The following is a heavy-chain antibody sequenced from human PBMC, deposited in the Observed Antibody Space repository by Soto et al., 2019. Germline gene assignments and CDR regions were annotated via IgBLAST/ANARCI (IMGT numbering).Heavy chain of an antibody. CDR1: GFSLSTSGMC. D-gene: IGHD5-18*01. Sequence: SGPTLVNPTQTLTLTCTFSGFSLSTSGMCVSWIRQPPGKALEWLALIDWDDDKYYSASLKTRLTISKDTSKNQVVLTMTNMDPVDTAAYYCARIFTGNDTAMTNPYYFDYWGQGTLVTVSS. CDR2: IDWDDDK. V-gene: IGHV2-70*01. J-gene: IGHJ4*02. CDR3: ARIFTGNDTAMTNPYYFDY.